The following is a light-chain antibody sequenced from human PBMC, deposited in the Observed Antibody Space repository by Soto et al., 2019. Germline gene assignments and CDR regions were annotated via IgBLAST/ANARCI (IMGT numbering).Light chain of an antibody. CDR3: QQLNSLPIP. Sequence: IQLTQSPSSLSASVGDRVTISCRASQGIANFLALYQQKPGKAPKLLIYGPYTLQNGVPSRFSGSGSGTDFTVTSSSLQPEDFGSYYLQQLNSLPIPFGPGTKVDI. CDR2: GPY. V-gene: IGKV1-9*01. CDR1: QGIANF. J-gene: IGKJ3*01.